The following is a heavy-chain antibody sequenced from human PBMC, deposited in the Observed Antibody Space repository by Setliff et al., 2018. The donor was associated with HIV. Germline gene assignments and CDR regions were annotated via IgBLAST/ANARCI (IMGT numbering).Heavy chain of an antibody. V-gene: IGHV4-39*01. CDR2: IYYSGST. CDR3: ARVDCSGTSCYRDSSSYMDV. Sequence: SETLSLTCTVSGGSISIISYYWGWIRQPPGKGLEYIGSIYYSGSTYYNPSLKSRVTISVDTSKNQFSLNLSSVTAADTAVYYCARVDCSGTSCYRDSSSYMDVWGKGTRVTAP. CDR1: GGSISIISYY. D-gene: IGHD2-2*01. J-gene: IGHJ6*03.